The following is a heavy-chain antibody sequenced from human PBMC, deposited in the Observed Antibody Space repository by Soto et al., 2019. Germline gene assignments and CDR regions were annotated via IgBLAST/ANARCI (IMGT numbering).Heavy chain of an antibody. J-gene: IGHJ4*02. D-gene: IGHD3-10*01. CDR3: ARVISYGSGTAYGY. CDR1: GYIFSNFG. Sequence: QVQLVQSGAEVKKPGASVKVSCKASGYIFSNFGISWVRQAPGQGLEWMGWISDDGRGTNYSQNLQGRVTMTTDTSTTPAFMELRRLKSDDPAVYYCARVISYGSGTAYGYWGQGTLLTVSS. V-gene: IGHV1-18*01. CDR2: ISDDGRGT.